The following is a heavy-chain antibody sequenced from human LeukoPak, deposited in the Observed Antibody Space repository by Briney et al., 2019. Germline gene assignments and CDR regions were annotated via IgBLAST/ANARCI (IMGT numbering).Heavy chain of an antibody. CDR1: GFTFSSYA. CDR2: ISYDGSNK. J-gene: IGHJ6*02. V-gene: IGHV3-30*04. CDR3: ARVQSNYYGMDV. Sequence: GGSLRLSCAASGFTFSSYAMHWVRQAPGKGLEWVAVISYDGSNKYYADSVKGRFTISRDNSKNTLYLQMNSLRAEDTAVYYCARVQSNYYGMDVWGQGTTVTVSS.